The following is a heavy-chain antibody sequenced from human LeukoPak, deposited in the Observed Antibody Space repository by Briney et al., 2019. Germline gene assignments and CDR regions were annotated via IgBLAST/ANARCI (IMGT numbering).Heavy chain of an antibody. V-gene: IGHV3-7*01. D-gene: IGHD3-10*01. Sequence: GGSLRLSCAASGFTFSSYAMSWVRQAPGKGLEWVANIKQGGSEKYYVDSVKGRFTISRDNAKNSLYLQMNSLRAEDTAVYYCARDLGGGDYFDYWGQGTLVTVSS. J-gene: IGHJ4*02. CDR3: ARDLGGGDYFDY. CDR2: IKQGGSEK. CDR1: GFTFSSYA.